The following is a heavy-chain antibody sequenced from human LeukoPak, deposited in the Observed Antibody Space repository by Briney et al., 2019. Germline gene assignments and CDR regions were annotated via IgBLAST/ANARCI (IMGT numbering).Heavy chain of an antibody. J-gene: IGHJ4*02. V-gene: IGHV3-23*01. Sequence: GGSLRLSCAASGFTFSSYGMSWVRQAPGKGLEWVSGISGSGSDGSTYYADSVKGRFTISRDNSKNTLYLQMNSLRAEDTALYYSARVGDQGYSWSGDFDYWGQGTLVTVSS. D-gene: IGHD5-18*01. CDR3: ARVGDQGYSWSGDFDY. CDR1: GFTFSSYG. CDR2: ISGSGSDGST.